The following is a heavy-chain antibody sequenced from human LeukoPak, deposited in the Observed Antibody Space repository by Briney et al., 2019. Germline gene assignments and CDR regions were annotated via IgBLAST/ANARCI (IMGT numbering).Heavy chain of an antibody. CDR1: GFTFSSYA. J-gene: IGHJ4*02. D-gene: IGHD4-23*01. CDR3: AKDQYGGNPQYYFDY. CDR2: ISGSGGNT. Sequence: PGGSLRLSCAASGFTFSSYAMSWVRQAPGQGLEWVSAISGSGGNTYYADSVKGRFTISRDNSKSTLYLQMNSLRAEDTAIYYCAKDQYGGNPQYYFDYWGQGTLVTVSS. V-gene: IGHV3-23*01.